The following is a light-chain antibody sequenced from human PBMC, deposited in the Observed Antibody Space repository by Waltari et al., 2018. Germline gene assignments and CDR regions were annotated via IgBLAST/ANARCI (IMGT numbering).Light chain of an antibody. Sequence: EIVLTQSPVTLSVSPGERDALSCRDSQSVSSYVAWYQQKPCQAPRLLVYDAANRATGIPARFSGAGSRTDFALTITRLGTEDLASSYCQQSRSWPLTFGGGTKVEI. CDR2: DAA. CDR1: QSVSSY. V-gene: IGKV3-11*01. J-gene: IGKJ4*02. CDR3: QQSRSWPLT.